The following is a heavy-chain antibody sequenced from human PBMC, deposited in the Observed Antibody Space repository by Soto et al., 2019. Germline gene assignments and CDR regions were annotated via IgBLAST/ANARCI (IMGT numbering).Heavy chain of an antibody. J-gene: IGHJ4*02. CDR1: GYSFTSYW. CDR2: IYPGDSDT. Sequence: GESLKISCKGSGYSFTSYWIGWVRQMPGKGLEWMGIIYPGDSDTRYSPSFQGQVTLSADKSISTAYLQWSSLKAPDTAMYYCARRGDFWSGYLGPSDYWGQGTLVTVSS. CDR3: ARRGDFWSGYLGPSDY. V-gene: IGHV5-51*01. D-gene: IGHD3-3*01.